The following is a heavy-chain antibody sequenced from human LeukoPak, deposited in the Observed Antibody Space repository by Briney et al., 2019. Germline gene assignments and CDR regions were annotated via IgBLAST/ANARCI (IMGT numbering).Heavy chain of an antibody. Sequence: GGSLRLSCAASGFTFSSYGMSWVRQAPGKGLEWVSAISGSGDYTYYADSVKGRFTISRDNSKNTLYLQMNSLKTEDTAVYYCSRDGGLTLIFDYWGQGTLVTVSS. CDR2: ISGSGDYT. V-gene: IGHV3-23*01. J-gene: IGHJ4*02. D-gene: IGHD3-22*01. CDR3: SRDGGLTLIFDY. CDR1: GFTFSSYG.